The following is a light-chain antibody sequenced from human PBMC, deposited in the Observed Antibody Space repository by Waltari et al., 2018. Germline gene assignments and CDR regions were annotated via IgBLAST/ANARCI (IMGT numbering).Light chain of an antibody. CDR3: ATWDDSLSGVV. CDR1: SFNLGSNA. V-gene: IGLV1-36*01. J-gene: IGLJ3*02. CDR2: YDD. Sequence: QSVLTQPPSVSEAPRQRVTISCSGSSFNLGSNAVNWYQQLPGKAPKLLIYYDDLLPSGVSVRFAGSKSGTSASLAISGLQSEDEAHYYCATWDDSLSGVVFGGGTKLTVL.